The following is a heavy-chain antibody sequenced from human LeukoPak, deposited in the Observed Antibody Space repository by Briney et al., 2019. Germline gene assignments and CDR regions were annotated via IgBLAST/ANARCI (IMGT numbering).Heavy chain of an antibody. CDR3: AREMAAGPNNWFDP. V-gene: IGHV4-30-4*01. CDR1: GGSISSGDYY. CDR2: IYYSGST. D-gene: IGHD6-13*01. J-gene: IGHJ5*02. Sequence: SETLSLTRTVSGGSISSGDYYWSWIRQPPGKGLEWIGYIYYSGSTYYNPSLKSRVTISVDTSKNQFSLKLSSVTAADTAVYYCAREMAAGPNNWFDPWGQGTLVTVSS.